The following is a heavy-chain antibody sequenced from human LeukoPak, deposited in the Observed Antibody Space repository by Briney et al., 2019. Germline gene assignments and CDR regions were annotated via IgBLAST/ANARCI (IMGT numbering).Heavy chain of an antibody. D-gene: IGHD4-17*01. Sequence: GSLRLSFAASGXTFSSYEMNWVRQAPGKGLEWVSYISSSGSTIYYADSVKGRFTISRDNAKNSLYLQMNSLRAEDTAVYYCARGGNDYGDYAWFDPWGQGTLVTVSS. CDR2: ISSSGSTI. CDR3: ARGGNDYGDYAWFDP. J-gene: IGHJ5*02. V-gene: IGHV3-48*03. CDR1: GXTFSSYE.